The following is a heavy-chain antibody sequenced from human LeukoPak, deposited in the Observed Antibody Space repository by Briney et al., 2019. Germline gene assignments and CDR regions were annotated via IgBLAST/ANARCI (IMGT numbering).Heavy chain of an antibody. V-gene: IGHV4-61*02. Sequence: PSETLSLTCTVSGGSTSSGSYYWSWIRQPAGKGLEWIGRIYTSGSTNYNPSLKSRVTISVDTSKNQFSLKLSSVTAADTAVYYCAREFGGITMVRGVIVGPNWFDPWGQETLVTVSS. J-gene: IGHJ5*02. CDR3: AREFGGITMVRGVIVGPNWFDP. CDR1: GGSTSSGSYY. CDR2: IYTSGST. D-gene: IGHD3-10*01.